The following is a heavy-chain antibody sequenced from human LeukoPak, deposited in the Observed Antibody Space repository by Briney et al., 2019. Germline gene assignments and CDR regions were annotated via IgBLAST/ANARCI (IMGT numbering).Heavy chain of an antibody. Sequence: SETLSLTCAVCGGTFSGYYWSWIRQPPGQGLEWIGEINHSGSTNYNPSLKSRVTISVDTSKNQFSLRLSSVTAVDTAVYYCARPGGFLYYYGSGTSNAFDMWGQGTMVTVSS. CDR2: INHSGST. CDR3: ARPGGFLYYYGSGTSNAFDM. V-gene: IGHV4-34*01. CDR1: GGTFSGYY. J-gene: IGHJ3*02. D-gene: IGHD3-10*01.